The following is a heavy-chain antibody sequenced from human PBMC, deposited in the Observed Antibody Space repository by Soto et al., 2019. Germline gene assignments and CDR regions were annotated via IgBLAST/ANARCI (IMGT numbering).Heavy chain of an antibody. D-gene: IGHD3-10*01. V-gene: IGHV3-33*01. Sequence: QVQLVESGGGVVQPGRSLTLSCVASGFTLSNYGMHWVRQAPGKGLEWVAVIWYDGTATYSVDSVKGRFSISRDNAKNELGLQLSSLRAEDTAVYYCARNVGSSGSSRWFDTWGQGTLVTVSS. CDR1: GFTLSNYG. CDR2: IWYDGTAT. CDR3: ARNVGSSGSSRWFDT. J-gene: IGHJ5*02.